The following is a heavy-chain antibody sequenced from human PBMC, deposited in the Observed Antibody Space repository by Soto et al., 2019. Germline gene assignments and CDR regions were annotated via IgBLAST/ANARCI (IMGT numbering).Heavy chain of an antibody. Sequence: SETLSLTCAVSGGSISSSNWWSWVRQPPGKGLEWIGEIYHSGSTNYNPSLKSRVTISVDKSKNQFSLKLFSVSSIFRLYLQMNSLKIEDTAVYYCITDGPDGRAYWGQGTQVTVSS. CDR3: NSLKIEDTAVYYCITDGPDGRAY. V-gene: IGHV4-4*02. CDR1: GGSISSSNW. J-gene: IGHJ4*02. CDR2: IYHSGST. D-gene: IGHD2-15*01.